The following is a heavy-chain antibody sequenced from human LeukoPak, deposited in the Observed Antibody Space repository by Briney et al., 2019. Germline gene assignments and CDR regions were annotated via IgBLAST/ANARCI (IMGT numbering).Heavy chain of an antibody. Sequence: PGGSLRLSCAASGFTFSSYSMNWVRQAPGKGLEWVSSISSSSSYIYYADSVKGRSTISRDNAKNSLYLQMNSLRAEDTAVYYCAREGGDYVAPFDYWGQGTLVTVSS. J-gene: IGHJ4*02. CDR2: ISSSSSYI. D-gene: IGHD4-17*01. CDR3: AREGGDYVAPFDY. CDR1: GFTFSSYS. V-gene: IGHV3-21*01.